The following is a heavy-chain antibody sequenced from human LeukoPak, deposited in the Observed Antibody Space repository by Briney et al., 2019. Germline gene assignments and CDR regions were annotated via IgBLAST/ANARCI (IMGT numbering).Heavy chain of an antibody. J-gene: IGHJ4*02. CDR2: IYTSGST. CDR1: GGSISSGSYY. Sequence: PSETLSLTCTVSGGSISSGSYYWSWIRQPAGKGLEWIGRIYTSGSTNYNPSLKSRVTISVDTSKSQFSLKLSSVTAADTAVYYCARNPRGYSYGFYLFDYWGQGTLVTVSS. V-gene: IGHV4-61*02. CDR3: ARNPRGYSYGFYLFDY. D-gene: IGHD5-18*01.